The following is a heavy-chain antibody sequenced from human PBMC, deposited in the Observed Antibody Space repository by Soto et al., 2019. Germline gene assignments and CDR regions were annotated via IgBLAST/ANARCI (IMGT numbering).Heavy chain of an antibody. CDR3: VPLQPSTIVGRPGMDV. CDR2: IIPMFGLT. Sequence: QLVQSGAEVRKPGSSVKVSCKASGGTFSRYAITWVRQAPGQGLEWMGGIIPMFGLTNYAQKFQGRVTITADDSATTAYMELSSLRSDDTAEYYCVPLQPSTIVGRPGMDVWGQGTTVTVSS. V-gene: IGHV1-69*01. CDR1: GGTFSRYA. J-gene: IGHJ6*02. D-gene: IGHD1-26*01.